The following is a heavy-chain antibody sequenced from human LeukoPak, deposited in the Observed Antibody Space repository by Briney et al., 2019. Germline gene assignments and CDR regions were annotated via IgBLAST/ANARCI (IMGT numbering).Heavy chain of an antibody. CDR3: VREGNELLSKNFDY. CDR1: GFTFSGHY. V-gene: IGHV1-2*02. CDR2: INPHSGGT. D-gene: IGHD2-21*02. Sequence: ASVKVSCKASGFTFSGHYIHWVRQAPGQGLEGMGYINPHSGGTSSPQKFQGRVTMTTDTSISAVYMELSSLTSDDTAMYYCVREGNELLSKNFDYWGQGSLVTVSS. J-gene: IGHJ4*02.